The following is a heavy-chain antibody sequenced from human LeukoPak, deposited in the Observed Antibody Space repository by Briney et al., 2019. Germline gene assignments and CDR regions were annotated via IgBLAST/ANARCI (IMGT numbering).Heavy chain of an antibody. CDR1: GFTFSSYE. J-gene: IGHJ4*02. V-gene: IGHV3-48*03. Sequence: GGSLRLSCAASGFTFSSYEMNWVRQAPGKGLEWVSYISSSGSTIYYADSVKGRFTISRDNAKNSLYLQMNSLRAEDTAVYYCATLDYYDSSAYYSDYWGQGTLVTVSS. CDR3: ATLDYYDSSAYYSDY. D-gene: IGHD3-22*01. CDR2: ISSSGSTI.